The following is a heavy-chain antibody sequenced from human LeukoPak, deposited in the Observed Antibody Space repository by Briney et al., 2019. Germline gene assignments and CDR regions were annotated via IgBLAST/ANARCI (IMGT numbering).Heavy chain of an antibody. CDR3: ARGGYDFWSS. J-gene: IGHJ5*02. CDR1: GFTFSSYS. V-gene: IGHV3-21*01. D-gene: IGHD3-3*01. CDR2: ISSSSRYT. Sequence: GGSLRLSCAASGFTFSSYSLNWVRQAPGKGLEWVSFISSSSRYTNYADSVKGRFTISRDNAKNSLYLQMNSLRAEDTAVYYCARGGYDFWSSWGQGTLVTVSS.